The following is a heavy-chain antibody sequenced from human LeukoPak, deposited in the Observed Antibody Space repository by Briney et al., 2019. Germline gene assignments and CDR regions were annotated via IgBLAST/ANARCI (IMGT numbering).Heavy chain of an antibody. Sequence: ASVNVFCKASRYTFTSYGISWVRQAPGQGLEWMGWISAYNGNTNYAQKLQGRVTMSTDTSTSTAYMELRSLRCDDTAVYYCARDRGSRGTAMALGYCDYWGQGTLVTVSS. V-gene: IGHV1-18*01. CDR2: ISAYNGNT. CDR3: ARDRGSRGTAMALGYCDY. D-gene: IGHD5-18*01. CDR1: RYTFTSYG. J-gene: IGHJ4*02.